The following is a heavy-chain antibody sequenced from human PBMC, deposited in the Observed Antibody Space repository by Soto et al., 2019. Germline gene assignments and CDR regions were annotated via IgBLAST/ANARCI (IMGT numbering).Heavy chain of an antibody. J-gene: IGHJ5*02. CDR3: ARLQCSGGSCYLGGWFDP. D-gene: IGHD2-15*01. CDR1: GGSISSYY. CDR2: IYYSGRT. V-gene: IGHV4-59*01. Sequence: QVQLQESGPGLVKPSETLSLTCTVSGGSISSYYWSWIRQPPGKGLEWIGYIYYSGRTNYNPSLKSRVTISVDTSKNQFSLKLSSVTAADTAVYYCARLQCSGGSCYLGGWFDPWGQGTLVTVSS.